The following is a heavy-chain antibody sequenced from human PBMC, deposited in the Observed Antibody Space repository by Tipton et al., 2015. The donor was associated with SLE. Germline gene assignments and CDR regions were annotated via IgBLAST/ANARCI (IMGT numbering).Heavy chain of an antibody. CDR2: IYYSGST. Sequence: TLSLTCIVYDGSISSSSYYWDWIRQPPGEGLEWIGSIYYSGSTNYNPSLKSRVTISVDTSKNQFSLKLSSVTAADTAVYYCTRTTVTPIGMDIWGQGNTVIV. J-gene: IGHJ6*02. D-gene: IGHD4-17*01. V-gene: IGHV4-39*07. CDR1: DGSISSSSYY. CDR3: TRTTVTPIGMDI.